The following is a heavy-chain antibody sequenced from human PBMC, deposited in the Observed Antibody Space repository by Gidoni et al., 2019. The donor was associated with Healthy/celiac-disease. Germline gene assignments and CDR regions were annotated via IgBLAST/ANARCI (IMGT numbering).Heavy chain of an antibody. V-gene: IGHV3-23*01. J-gene: IGHJ4*02. CDR2: ISGSCGST. Sequence: EVQLLESGGGLVQPGGSLRLSCAASGFTFSSYAMSWVRQAPGKGLEWDSAISGSCGSTYYADSVKGRFTISRDNSKNTLYLQMNSLRAEDTAVYYCAKDGDLGGYDTLDYWGQGTLVTVSS. D-gene: IGHD5-12*01. CDR3: AKDGDLGGYDTLDY. CDR1: GFTFSSYA.